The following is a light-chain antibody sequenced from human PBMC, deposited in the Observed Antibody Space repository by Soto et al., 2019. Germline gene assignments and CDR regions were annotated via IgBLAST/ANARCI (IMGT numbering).Light chain of an antibody. V-gene: IGLV1-40*01. CDR3: QSFDSSLSGSV. CDR1: SSNIGAGYD. Sequence: QSVLTQPPSVSGAPGQRVTISCTGSSSNIGAGYDVHWYQQLPGTAPKLLIYDNTNRPSGVPDRFSGSNSGTSASLAITGLQAEDEADYYCQSFDSSLSGSVFGGGTSSPS. J-gene: IGLJ2*01. CDR2: DNT.